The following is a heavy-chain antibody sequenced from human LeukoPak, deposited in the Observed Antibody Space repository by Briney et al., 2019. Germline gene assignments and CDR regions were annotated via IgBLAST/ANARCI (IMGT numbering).Heavy chain of an antibody. V-gene: IGHV3-66*01. Sequence: GGSLRLSCVASGFTVSTCYMTWVRQAPGKGLEWVSVIYSGGSTYYADSVKGRFTISRDNSKNTLYPQMNSLRAEDTAVYYCARDTGSYNGMDVWGQGTTVTVSS. CDR3: ARDTGSYNGMDV. D-gene: IGHD6-6*01. J-gene: IGHJ6*02. CDR2: IYSGGST. CDR1: GFTVSTCY.